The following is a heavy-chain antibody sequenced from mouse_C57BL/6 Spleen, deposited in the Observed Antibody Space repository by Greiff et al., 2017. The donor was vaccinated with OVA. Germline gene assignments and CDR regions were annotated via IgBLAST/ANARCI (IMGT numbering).Heavy chain of an antibody. CDR1: GYSFTDYN. J-gene: IGHJ1*03. D-gene: IGHD1-1*01. CDR2: INPNYGTT. Sequence: EVKLVESGPELVKPGASVKISCKASGYSFTDYNMNWVKQSNGKSLEWIGVINPNYGTTSYNQKFKGKATLTVDQSSSTAYMQLNSLTSEDSAVYYCARGYGSYWYFDVWGTGTTVTVSS. V-gene: IGHV1-39*01. CDR3: ARGYGSYWYFDV.